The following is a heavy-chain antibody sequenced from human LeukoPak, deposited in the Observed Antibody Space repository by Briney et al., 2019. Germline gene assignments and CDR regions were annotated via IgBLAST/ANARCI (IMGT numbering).Heavy chain of an antibody. Sequence: GESLRISCKGSGYSFTSYWISWVRQMPGKGLEWMGRIDPSDSYTNYSPSFQGHVTISIDKSITTAYLQWSSLKALDTAMYYCARQVDVGNCYGFHFYGLDVWGQGATVTVSS. J-gene: IGHJ6*02. CDR1: GYSFTSYW. CDR3: ARQVDVGNCYGFHFYGLDV. V-gene: IGHV5-10-1*01. CDR2: IDPSDSYT. D-gene: IGHD5-18*01.